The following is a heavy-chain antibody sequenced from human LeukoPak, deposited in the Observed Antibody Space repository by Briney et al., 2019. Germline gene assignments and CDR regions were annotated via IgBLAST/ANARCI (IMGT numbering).Heavy chain of an antibody. V-gene: IGHV4-59*01. CDR1: GDSISTYY. CDR2: IDYRGST. D-gene: IGHD5-18*01. Sequence: SETLSLTCTVSGDSISTYYWSWIRQPPGKGLAWIAYIDYRGSTTYNPSLRSRVTISVDTSRNQFSLKLYSVTAADTAVYYCARSRSGYSYDHAAFEIWGQGTMVTVSS. CDR3: ARSRSGYSYDHAAFEI. J-gene: IGHJ3*02.